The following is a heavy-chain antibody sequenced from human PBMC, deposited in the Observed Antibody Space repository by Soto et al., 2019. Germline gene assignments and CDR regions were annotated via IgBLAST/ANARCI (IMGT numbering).Heavy chain of an antibody. D-gene: IGHD1-1*01. CDR1: GGSISSGDYY. J-gene: IGHJ3*02. CDR3: ARPLTPLRGTDAFDI. Sequence: SETLSLTCTVSGGSISSGDYYWSWIRQPPGKGLEWIGVIYYSGITYYNPSLESRLFMSVDTSKNQFSLKLSSVTAADTAVYYCARPLTPLRGTDAFDIWGQGTMVTVSS. CDR2: IYYSGIT. V-gene: IGHV4-30-4*08.